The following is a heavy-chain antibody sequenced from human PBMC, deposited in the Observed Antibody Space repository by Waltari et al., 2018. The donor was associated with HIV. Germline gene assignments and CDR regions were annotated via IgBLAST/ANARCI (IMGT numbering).Heavy chain of an antibody. CDR2: INHSGST. J-gene: IGHJ4*02. Sequence: QVQLQQWGAGLLKPSETLSLTCAVYGGSFSDYYWSWIRQPPGKGLEWIGEINHSGSTNYNPPLNSRVTISVETSKNQFSLKLSSLTAADTAVYYCARGGNYYRSGSYYKLDYWGQGTLVTVSS. D-gene: IGHD3-10*01. V-gene: IGHV4-34*01. CDR1: GGSFSDYY. CDR3: ARGGNYYRSGSYYKLDY.